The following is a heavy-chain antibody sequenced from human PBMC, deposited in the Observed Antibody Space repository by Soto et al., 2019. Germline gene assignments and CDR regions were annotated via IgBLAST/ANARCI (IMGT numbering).Heavy chain of an antibody. Sequence: SETLSLTCTVSDGSISSSNYYWGWIRQPPGRGLEWIANIFYYGNTYYSPSLKSRVTISVDTSTSQFSLKLNSVTAADTAVYYCARVPDRWGQGTLVTVSS. CDR2: IFYYGNT. D-gene: IGHD2-2*01. CDR3: ARVPDR. J-gene: IGHJ5*02. V-gene: IGHV4-39*01. CDR1: DGSISSSNYY.